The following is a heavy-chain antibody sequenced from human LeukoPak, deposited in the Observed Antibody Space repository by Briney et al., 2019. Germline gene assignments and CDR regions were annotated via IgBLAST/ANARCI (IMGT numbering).Heavy chain of an antibody. CDR3: AKDKLSDSSGYYYYFDY. CDR1: GFTFSNYA. J-gene: IGHJ4*02. D-gene: IGHD3-22*01. Sequence: GGSLRLSCAASGFTFSNYAMSWVRQAPGKGLEWVSAISGSGGSTYYADSVKGRFTISRDNSKNTLYLQMNSLRAEDTAVYYCAKDKLSDSSGYYYYFDYWGQGTLVTVSS. V-gene: IGHV3-23*01. CDR2: ISGSGGST.